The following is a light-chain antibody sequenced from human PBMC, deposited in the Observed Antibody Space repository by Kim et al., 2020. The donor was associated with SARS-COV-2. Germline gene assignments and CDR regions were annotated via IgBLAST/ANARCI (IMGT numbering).Light chain of an antibody. CDR1: SGDVGGYTY. V-gene: IGLV2-8*01. J-gene: IGLJ1*01. CDR2: EVS. CDR3: SSYAGSNNYV. Sequence: GQSVPISCTGTSGDVGGYTYVSWYQQHPGKAPKLMIYEVSKRPSGVPDRFSGSKSGNTASLTVSGLQAEDEADYYCSSYAGSNNYVFGTGTKVTVL.